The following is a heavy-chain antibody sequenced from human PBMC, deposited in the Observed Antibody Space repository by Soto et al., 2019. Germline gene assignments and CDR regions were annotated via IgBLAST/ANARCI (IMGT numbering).Heavy chain of an antibody. CDR1: GGSFSGYY. CDR2: INHSGST. CDR3: ARAYYYDSSGPPRDAFDI. D-gene: IGHD3-22*01. Sequence: ASESLSLTCAVYGGSFSGYYWSWIRQPPGKGLEWIGEINHSGSTNYNPSLKSRVTISVDTSKNQFSLKLSSVTAADTAVYYCARAYYYDSSGPPRDAFDIWGQGTMVTVSS. J-gene: IGHJ3*02. V-gene: IGHV4-34*01.